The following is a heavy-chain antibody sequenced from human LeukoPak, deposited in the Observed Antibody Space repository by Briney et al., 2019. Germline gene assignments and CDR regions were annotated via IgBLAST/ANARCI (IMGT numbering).Heavy chain of an antibody. CDR2: INPNSGGT. CDR3: ARGAYYDFWSGYYSQYYFDY. D-gene: IGHD3-3*01. V-gene: IGHV1-2*02. CDR1: GYTFTGYY. J-gene: IGHJ4*02. Sequence: ASVKVSCKASGYTFTGYYMHWVRQAPGQGLEWMGWINPNSGGTNYAQKFQGRVTTTRDTSISTAYMELSRLRSDDTAVYYCARGAYYDFWSGYYSQYYFDYWGQGTLVTVSS.